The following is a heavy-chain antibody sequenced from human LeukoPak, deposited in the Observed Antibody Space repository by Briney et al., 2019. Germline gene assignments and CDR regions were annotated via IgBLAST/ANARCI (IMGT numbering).Heavy chain of an antibody. CDR3: ARELGSSGWANYFDY. Sequence: SQTLSLTCAISGDSVSSNSAAWNWIRQSPSRGLEWLGRTYYRSKWYNDYAVSVKGRITINPDTSKNQFSLQLNSVTPEDTAVYYCARELGSSGWANYFDYWGQGTLVTVSS. CDR1: GDSVSSNSAA. CDR2: TYYRSKWYN. V-gene: IGHV6-1*01. D-gene: IGHD6-19*01. J-gene: IGHJ4*02.